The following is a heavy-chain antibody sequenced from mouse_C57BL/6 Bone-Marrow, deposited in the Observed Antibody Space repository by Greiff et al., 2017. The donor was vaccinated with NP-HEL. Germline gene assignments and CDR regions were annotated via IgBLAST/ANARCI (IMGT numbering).Heavy chain of an antibody. CDR3: VRLKGNHWYFDV. V-gene: IGHV10-1*01. CDR2: IRSKSNNYAT. Sequence: EVKLQESGGGLVQPKGSLKLSCAASGFSFNTYAMNWVRQAPGKGLEWVARIRSKSNNYATYYADSVKDRFTISRDDSESMLYLQMNNLKTEDTAMYYCVRLKGNHWYFDVWGTGTTVTVSS. J-gene: IGHJ1*03. D-gene: IGHD2-1*01. CDR1: GFSFNTYA.